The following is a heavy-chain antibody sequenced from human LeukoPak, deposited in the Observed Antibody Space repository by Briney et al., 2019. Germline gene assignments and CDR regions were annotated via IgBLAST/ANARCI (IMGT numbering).Heavy chain of an antibody. CDR1: GFTFSDYY. CDR3: ARAGYCSSTSCYMGSSDY. CDR2: ISSSGSTI. Sequence: GGSLRLSCVASGFTFSDYYMSWIRQAPGKGLEWVSYISSSGSTIYYADSVKGRFTISRDNAKNSLYLQMNSLRAEDTAVYYCARAGYCSSTSCYMGSSDYWGQGTLVTVSS. V-gene: IGHV3-11*04. J-gene: IGHJ4*02. D-gene: IGHD2-2*02.